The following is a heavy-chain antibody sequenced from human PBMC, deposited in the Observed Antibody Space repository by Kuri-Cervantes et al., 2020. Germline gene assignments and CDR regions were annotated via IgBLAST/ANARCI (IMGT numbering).Heavy chain of an antibody. CDR2: ISYDGSEK. V-gene: IGHV3-30*03. J-gene: IGHJ6*02. CDR3: ARPTRFYYYYGMDV. D-gene: IGHD3-10*02. CDR1: GFTFSSYG. Sequence: GESLKISCAASGFTFSSYGVHWVRQVPGKGLEWVAAISYDGSEKYYADSVRGRFTISRDNSKNTLYLQMNSLRAEDTAVYYCARPTRFYYYYGMDVWGQGTTVTVSS.